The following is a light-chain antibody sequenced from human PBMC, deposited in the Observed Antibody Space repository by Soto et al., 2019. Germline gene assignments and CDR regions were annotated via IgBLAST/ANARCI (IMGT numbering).Light chain of an antibody. CDR1: QSVSSTY. CDR3: QHYDNSLFT. V-gene: IGKV3-20*01. CDR2: LTS. J-gene: IGKJ3*01. Sequence: EIVLTQSPGTLSLSPGERATLSCRASQSVSSTYFAWYQQKPGQPPRFLIYLTSSRATGIPDRFSGGGSGTDFTLTIDRLEPEDFAVYYCQHYDNSLFTFGPGTKVDIK.